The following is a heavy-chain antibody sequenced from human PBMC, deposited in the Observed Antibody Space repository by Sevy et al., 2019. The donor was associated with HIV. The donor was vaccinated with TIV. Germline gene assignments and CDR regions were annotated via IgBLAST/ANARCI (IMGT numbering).Heavy chain of an antibody. V-gene: IGHV3-9*01. J-gene: IGHJ4*02. D-gene: IGHD6-13*01. CDR1: GFTFDDYA. CDR3: AKDRVAGTSRSQFDC. Sequence: GGSLRLSCAASGFTFDDYAMHWVRQVPGKGLEWVSGISWNTGSMVYAESVKGRLTISRDNAQNSQYLQMNSLRAEDTAWYYCAKDRVAGTSRSQFDCWGQGTLVTVSS. CDR2: ISWNTGSM.